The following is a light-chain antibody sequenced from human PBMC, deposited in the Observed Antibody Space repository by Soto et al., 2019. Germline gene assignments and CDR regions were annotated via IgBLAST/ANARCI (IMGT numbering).Light chain of an antibody. CDR3: ATWDLTLSAGVL. V-gene: IGLV1-44*01. CDR2: DN. CDR1: SSNIGSNP. J-gene: IGLJ2*01. Sequence: QAVVTQPPSASGTPGLRVTFSCSGSSSNIGSNPVSWYQLLPGTAPKLLIYDNERPSGIPDRFSASKSGTSATLDITGLQPADEADYYCATWDLTLSAGVLFGGGTKLTVL.